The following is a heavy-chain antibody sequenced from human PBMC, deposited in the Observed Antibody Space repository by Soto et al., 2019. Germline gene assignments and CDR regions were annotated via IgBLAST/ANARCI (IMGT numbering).Heavy chain of an antibody. CDR1: GFTFRSFT. CDR3: ARDHDVLRFLEGARA. D-gene: IGHD3-3*01. CDR2: ISSNSAYI. Sequence: GGSLRLSCAASGFTFRSFTMNWVRQAPGKGLEWVSTISSNSAYIYYADSVKGRFTISRDNAKNSLYLQMNSLRAEDTAVYYCARDHDVLRFLEGARAWGQGTLVTVSS. V-gene: IGHV3-21*01. J-gene: IGHJ5*02.